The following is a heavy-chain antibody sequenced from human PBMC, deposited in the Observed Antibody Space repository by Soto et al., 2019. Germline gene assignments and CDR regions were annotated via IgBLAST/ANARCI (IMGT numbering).Heavy chain of an antibody. J-gene: IGHJ4*02. CDR1: GFTFSSYG. Sequence: PGGSLRLSCAASGFTFSSYGMHWVRQAPGKGLEWVAVISYDGSNKYYADSVKGRFTISRDNSKNTLYLQMNSLRAEDTAVYYCANPPATRVGGAGPSFAYGGQGTLVPVSS. D-gene: IGHD3-10*01. CDR2: ISYDGSNK. V-gene: IGHV3-30*18. CDR3: ANPPATRVGGAGPSFAY.